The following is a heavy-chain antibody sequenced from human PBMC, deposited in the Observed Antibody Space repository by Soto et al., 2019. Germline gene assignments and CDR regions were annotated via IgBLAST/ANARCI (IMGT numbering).Heavy chain of an antibody. CDR1: GFTFDDYA. D-gene: IGHD1-7*01. Sequence: EVQLVESGGGLEQPGRSLRLSCAASGFTFDDYAMHWVRQAPGKGLEWVSGISWNSGSIGYADSVKGRFTISRDNAKNSLYLQMNSLRAEDTALYYCAKAGTMYYYYYGMDVWGQGTTVTVSS. CDR3: AKAGTMYYYYYGMDV. CDR2: ISWNSGSI. V-gene: IGHV3-9*01. J-gene: IGHJ6*02.